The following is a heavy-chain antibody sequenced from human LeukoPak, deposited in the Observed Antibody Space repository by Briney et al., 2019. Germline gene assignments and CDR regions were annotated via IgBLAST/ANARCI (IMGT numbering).Heavy chain of an antibody. CDR1: GFTFSSYG. J-gene: IGHJ3*02. Sequence: GGSLRLSCAASGFTFSSYGMHCVRQAPGKGLEWVAVISYDGSNKYYADSVKGRFTISRDNSKNTLYLQMNSLRAEDTAVYYCAKFHSSGSAFDIWGQGTMVTVSS. CDR3: AKFHSSGSAFDI. D-gene: IGHD6-19*01. V-gene: IGHV3-30*18. CDR2: ISYDGSNK.